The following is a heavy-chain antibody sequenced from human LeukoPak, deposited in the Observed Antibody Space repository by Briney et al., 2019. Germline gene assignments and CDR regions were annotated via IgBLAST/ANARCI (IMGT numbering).Heavy chain of an antibody. J-gene: IGHJ6*03. Sequence: PSETLSLTCTVSGGSISSYYWSWIRQPPGKGLEWIGEINHSGSTNYNPSLKSRVTISVDTSKNQFSLKLSSVTAADTAVYYCARDRVAGTSYYYYMDVWGKGTTVTISS. CDR3: ARDRVAGTSYYYYMDV. CDR2: INHSGST. V-gene: IGHV4-34*01. D-gene: IGHD6-19*01. CDR1: GGSISSYY.